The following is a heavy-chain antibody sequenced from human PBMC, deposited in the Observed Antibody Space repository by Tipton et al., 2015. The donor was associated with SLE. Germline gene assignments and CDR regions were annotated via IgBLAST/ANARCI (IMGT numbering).Heavy chain of an antibody. CDR1: GFTFRSYA. CDR3: ARVSVAGTFGGDFQV. CDR2: IAYDGSNK. J-gene: IGHJ1*01. V-gene: IGHV3-30*14. D-gene: IGHD3-16*01. Sequence: SLRLSCAASGFTFRSYAMHWVRQAPGKGLEWVAFIAYDGSNKYYADSVKGRFTISRDSTKNTLYLQMNSLRVEDTAVYYCARVSVAGTFGGDFQVWGQGTLVTVAS.